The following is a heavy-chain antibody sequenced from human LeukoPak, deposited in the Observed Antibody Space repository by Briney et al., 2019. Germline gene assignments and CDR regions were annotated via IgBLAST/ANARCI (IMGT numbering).Heavy chain of an antibody. V-gene: IGHV1-8*01. D-gene: IGHD4-11*01. Sequence: ASVKVSCKASGYTFTSYDINWVRQATGQGLEWMGWMNPNSDNTGYAQKFQGRVTMTRNTSISTAYMELSSLRSEDTAVYYCARGSTKVTSVIHMDVWGKGTTVTVSS. CDR1: GYTFTSYD. CDR3: ARGSTKVTSVIHMDV. J-gene: IGHJ6*03. CDR2: MNPNSDNT.